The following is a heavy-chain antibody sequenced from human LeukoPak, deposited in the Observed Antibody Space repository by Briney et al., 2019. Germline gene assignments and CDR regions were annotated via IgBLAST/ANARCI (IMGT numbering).Heavy chain of an antibody. CDR1: GLTFSSYS. CDR2: ISASGGDT. D-gene: IGHD6-13*01. Sequence: GGSLRLSCVVSGLTFSSYSMSWVRQAPGKGLEWVSGISASGGDTWYPDSVKGRFTLSRDNPKTPLSLQMNSLRVEDTAIYYCAQDAAGPEYWGQGTLVTVSS. J-gene: IGHJ4*02. CDR3: AQDAAGPEY. V-gene: IGHV3-23*01.